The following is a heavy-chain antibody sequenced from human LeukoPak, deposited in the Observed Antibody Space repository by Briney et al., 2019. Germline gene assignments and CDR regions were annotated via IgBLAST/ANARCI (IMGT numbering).Heavy chain of an antibody. CDR2: ISAYNGNT. CDR1: GYTFTSYG. Sequence: GASVKVSCTAFGYTFTSYGISWVRQAPGQGLEWMGWISAYNGNTNYAQKLQGRVTMTTDTSTSTAYMELRSLRSDDTAVYYCARDFYSYGSGSYRNPFDYWGQGTLVTVSS. V-gene: IGHV1-18*01. D-gene: IGHD3-10*01. CDR3: ARDFYSYGSGSYRNPFDY. J-gene: IGHJ4*02.